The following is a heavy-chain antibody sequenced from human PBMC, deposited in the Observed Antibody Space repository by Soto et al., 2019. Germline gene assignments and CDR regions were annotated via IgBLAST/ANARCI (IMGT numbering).Heavy chain of an antibody. J-gene: IGHJ6*03. V-gene: IGHV3-21*01. CDR1: GFSFSDYS. CDR3: ARDWAYCSGTGCRDYYHYMDV. CDR2: ISGSTSYI. Sequence: EVQLVESGGGLVKPGGSLRLSCAASGFSFSDYSMNWVRQAPGKGLEWVSSISGSTSYIYYAYSLKGRFTVSRDNAEKSLYLQMNSLRAEDTAVYYCARDWAYCSGTGCRDYYHYMDVWGKGTTVTVSS. D-gene: IGHD2-2*01.